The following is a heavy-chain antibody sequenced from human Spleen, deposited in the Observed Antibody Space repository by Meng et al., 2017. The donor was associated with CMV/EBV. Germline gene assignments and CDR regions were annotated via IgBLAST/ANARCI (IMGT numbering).Heavy chain of an antibody. J-gene: IGHJ4*02. D-gene: IGHD3-3*01. CDR2: INPSGGST. V-gene: IGHV1-46*01. CDR1: GYTFISYY. Sequence: ASVKVSCKASGYTFISYYMHWVRQAPGQGLEWMGIINPSGGSTIYAQKFQGRLTMTRDTSTSTVYMELRSLRSDDTAVYYCARGVIGLRFTPLDYWGQGTLVTVSS. CDR3: ARGVIGLRFTPLDY.